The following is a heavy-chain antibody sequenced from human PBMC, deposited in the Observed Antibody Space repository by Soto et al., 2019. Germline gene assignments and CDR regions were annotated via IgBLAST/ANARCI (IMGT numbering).Heavy chain of an antibody. D-gene: IGHD3-22*01. J-gene: IGHJ5*02. V-gene: IGHV1-18*01. CDR3: ARDPYYYDTSGSPFDP. CDR2: ISAYNGNT. CDR1: GYTFTSYG. Sequence: GASVKVSCKASGYTFTSYGISWVRQAPGQGLEWMGWISAYNGNTNYAQKLQGRVTMTTDTSTSTAYMELRSLRSDDTAVYYCARDPYYYDTSGSPFDPWGQGTLVTVS.